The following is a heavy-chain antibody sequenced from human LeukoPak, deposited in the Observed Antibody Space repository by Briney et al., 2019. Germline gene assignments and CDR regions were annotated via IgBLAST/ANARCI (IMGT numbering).Heavy chain of an antibody. Sequence: GGSLRLSCAASGFTFFKYNMNWVRQAPGKGLEWLSHISSNSSTIYYADSVKGRFTISRDNAKNSLYLQMNSLRGEDTAVYFCAGKDGSGSYFNALDYWGQGTLVTVSS. D-gene: IGHD3-10*01. CDR2: ISSNSSTI. CDR1: GFTFFKYN. CDR3: AGKDGSGSYFNALDY. J-gene: IGHJ4*02. V-gene: IGHV3-48*01.